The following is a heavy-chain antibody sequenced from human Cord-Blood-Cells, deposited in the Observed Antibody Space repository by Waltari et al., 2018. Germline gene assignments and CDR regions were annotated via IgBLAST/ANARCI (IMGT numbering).Heavy chain of an antibody. D-gene: IGHD1-7*01. CDR3: LPETGTRDWFDP. V-gene: IGHV1-69*01. Sequence: QVQLVQSGAEVKKPGSSVKVSCKAAGGTFSSYPISWLRQAPGQGLERMGGIVASFGTANYEQKFQGRVKITEDEFTGTAYMELSSLRAEDTAVYYCLPETGTRDWFDPWGQGTLVTVSS. J-gene: IGHJ5*02. CDR2: IVASFGTA. CDR1: GGTFSSYP.